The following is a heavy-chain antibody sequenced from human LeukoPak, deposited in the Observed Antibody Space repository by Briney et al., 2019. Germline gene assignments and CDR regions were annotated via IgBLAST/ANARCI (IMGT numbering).Heavy chain of an antibody. V-gene: IGHV3-21*01. CDR2: ISSSSSYI. CDR3: ARVVVVPAAIYYYGMDV. D-gene: IGHD2-2*01. Sequence: GXXXXXVSSISSSSSYIYYADSVKGRFTISRDNAKNSLYLQMNSLRAEDTAVYYCARVVVVPAAIYYYGMDVWGQGTTVTVSS. J-gene: IGHJ6*02.